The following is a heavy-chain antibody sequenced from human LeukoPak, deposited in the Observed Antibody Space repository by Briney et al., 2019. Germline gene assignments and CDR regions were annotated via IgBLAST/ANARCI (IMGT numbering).Heavy chain of an antibody. CDR2: IASDGSHT. V-gene: IGHV3-30-3*01. D-gene: IGHD3-10*01. CDR3: ARERQDTIVHSGAFDI. Sequence: GRSLRLSCAASAFTFSNYFMHWVRQAPGKGLEWVAVIASDGSHTFYVESVKGRFTISRDNSKKTLYLQMNSLRAEDTAVYFCARERQDTIVHSGAFDIWGHGTMVTVSS. J-gene: IGHJ3*02. CDR1: AFTFSNYF.